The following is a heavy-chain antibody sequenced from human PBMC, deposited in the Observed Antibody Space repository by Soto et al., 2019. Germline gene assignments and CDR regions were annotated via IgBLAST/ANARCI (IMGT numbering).Heavy chain of an antibody. J-gene: IGHJ6*02. CDR2: IIPIFGTA. Sequence: SVKVSCKASGGTFSSYAISWVRQAPGQGLEWMGGIIPIFGTANYAQKFQGRVTITADESTSTAYMELSSLRSEDTAVYYCARVGYSYGYYYYGMDVWGQGTTVTVSS. V-gene: IGHV1-69*13. CDR1: GGTFSSYA. D-gene: IGHD5-18*01. CDR3: ARVGYSYGYYYYGMDV.